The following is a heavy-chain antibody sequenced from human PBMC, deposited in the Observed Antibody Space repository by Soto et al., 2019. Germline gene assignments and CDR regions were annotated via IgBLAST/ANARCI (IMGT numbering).Heavy chain of an antibody. CDR3: ARDRVVVARHGDAFDI. V-gene: IGHV4-34*01. CDR1: GGSFSGCY. J-gene: IGHJ3*02. D-gene: IGHD2-15*01. Sequence: SESLSLTCAGYGGSFSGCYWSWIRQPPGKGLEWIGEINHSGSTNYNPSLKSRVTISVDTSKNQFSLKLSSVTAADTAVYYCARDRVVVARHGDAFDIWGQGTMDT. CDR2: INHSGST.